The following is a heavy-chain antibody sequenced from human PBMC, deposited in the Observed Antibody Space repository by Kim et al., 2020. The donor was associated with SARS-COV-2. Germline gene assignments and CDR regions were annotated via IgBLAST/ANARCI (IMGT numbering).Heavy chain of an antibody. Sequence: GGSLRLSCAASGFTFDDYAMHWVRQAPGKGLEWVSGISWNSGSIGYADSVKGRFTISRDNAKNSLYLQMNSLRAEDTALYYCAKDTQFEVWGSYRPYYFDYWGQGTLVTVSS. CDR2: ISWNSGSI. CDR1: GFTFDDYA. CDR3: AKDTQFEVWGSYRPYYFDY. J-gene: IGHJ4*02. D-gene: IGHD3-16*02. V-gene: IGHV3-9*01.